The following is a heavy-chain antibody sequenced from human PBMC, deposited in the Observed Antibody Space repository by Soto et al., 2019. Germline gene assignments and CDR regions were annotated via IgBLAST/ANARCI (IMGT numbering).Heavy chain of an antibody. J-gene: IGHJ4*02. V-gene: IGHV3-30*18. D-gene: IGHD1-26*01. CDR3: AKTSYSGSPYAYFDY. CDR2: ISYDGSNK. Sequence: GGSLRLSCAASGFTFSSYGMHWVRQAPGKGLEWVAVISYDGSNKYYADSVKGRFTISRDNSKNTLYLQMNSLRAEDTAVYYCAKTSYSGSPYAYFDYWGQGTLVTVS. CDR1: GFTFSSYG.